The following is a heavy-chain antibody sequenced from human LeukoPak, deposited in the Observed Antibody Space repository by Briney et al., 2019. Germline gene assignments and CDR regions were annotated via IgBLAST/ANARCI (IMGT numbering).Heavy chain of an antibody. D-gene: IGHD4-23*01. J-gene: IGHJ6*03. CDR1: GFTFSSYA. CDR3: ARSGGNGYYYYMDV. Sequence: GGSLRLSCAASGFTFSSYAMSWVRQAPGKGLEWVSAISGSGGSTYYADSVKGRFTISRDNSKNTLYLQMNSLRAEDTAVYYCARSGGNGYYYYMDVWGKGTTVTVSS. CDR2: ISGSGGST. V-gene: IGHV3-23*01.